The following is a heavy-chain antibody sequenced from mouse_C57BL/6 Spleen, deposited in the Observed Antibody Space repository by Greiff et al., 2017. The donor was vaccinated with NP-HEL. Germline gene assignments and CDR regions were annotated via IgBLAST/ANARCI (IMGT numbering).Heavy chain of an antibody. Sequence: QVQLQQSGPELVKPGASVKISCKASGYAFSSSWMNWVKQRPGKGLEWIGRIYPGDGDTNYNGKFKGKATLTADKSSSTAYMQLSSLTSEDSAVYFCARSLTGPFDYWGQGTTLTVSS. CDR2: IYPGDGDT. V-gene: IGHV1-82*01. CDR1: GYAFSSSW. CDR3: ARSLTGPFDY. J-gene: IGHJ2*01. D-gene: IGHD4-1*01.